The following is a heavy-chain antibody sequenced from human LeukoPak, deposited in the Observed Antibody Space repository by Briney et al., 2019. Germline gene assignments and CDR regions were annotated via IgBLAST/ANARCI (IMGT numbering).Heavy chain of an antibody. V-gene: IGHV1-18*01. CDR1: GYTFTSYG. J-gene: IGHJ5*02. Sequence: ASVKGSCKTSGYTFTSYGISWVRQAPGQRGEWMGWISAYNGNTNYAQKLQGRVTMTTDTSTSTAYMELRSLRSDDTAVYYCARDHIVPNWFDPWGQGTLVTVSS. D-gene: IGHD2-8*01. CDR3: ARDHIVPNWFDP. CDR2: ISAYNGNT.